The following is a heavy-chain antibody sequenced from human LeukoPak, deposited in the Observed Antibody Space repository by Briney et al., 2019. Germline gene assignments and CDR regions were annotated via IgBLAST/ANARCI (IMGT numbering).Heavy chain of an antibody. D-gene: IGHD6-19*01. CDR1: GFIFNNYA. Sequence: GGSLRLSCAGSGFIFNNYAMHWVRQPPGKGLEWVSGISWNSGSIYYADSVKGRFTISRDNAKNSLYLQMNSLRVEDTAFYYCAKDNRRHYTSGPNPDSLHWGQGALVTVSS. J-gene: IGHJ4*02. CDR2: ISWNSGSI. V-gene: IGHV3-9*01. CDR3: AKDNRRHYTSGPNPDSLH.